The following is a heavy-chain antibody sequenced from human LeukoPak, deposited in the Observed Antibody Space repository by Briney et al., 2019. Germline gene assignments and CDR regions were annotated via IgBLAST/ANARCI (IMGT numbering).Heavy chain of an antibody. CDR2: INHSGST. D-gene: IGHD6-19*01. Sequence: SETLSLTCAVSGGSFSGYYWSWFRQPPGKGLEWIGEINHSGSTNYNPSLKSRVTISVDTSKNQFSLKLSSVTAADTAVYYCARVNGGWYDYWGQGTLVTVSS. CDR3: ARVNGGWYDY. J-gene: IGHJ4*02. V-gene: IGHV4-34*01. CDR1: GGSFSGYY.